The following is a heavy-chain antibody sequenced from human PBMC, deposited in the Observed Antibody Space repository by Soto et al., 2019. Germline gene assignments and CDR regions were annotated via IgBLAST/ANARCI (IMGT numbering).Heavy chain of an antibody. V-gene: IGHV1-69*13. CDR3: ARARRPYGGYRDYFDY. CDR2: IIPIFGTA. CDR1: GYTFTGHY. Sequence: GASVKVSCKASGYTFTGHYIHWVRQAPGQGLEWMGGIIPIFGTANYAQKFQGRVTITADESTSTAYMELSSLRSEDTAVYYCARARRPYGGYRDYFDYWGQGTLVTVSS. J-gene: IGHJ4*02. D-gene: IGHD5-12*01.